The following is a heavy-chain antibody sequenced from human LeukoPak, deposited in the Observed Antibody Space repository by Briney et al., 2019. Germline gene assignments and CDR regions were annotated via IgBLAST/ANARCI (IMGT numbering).Heavy chain of an antibody. Sequence: SQTLSLTCAVSGGSISSGGYSWSWIRQPPGKGQEGIGYIYHSGSTYYNPSLKSRVTISVDRSKNQFSLKLSSVTAADTAVYYCARGGDSSGYYTFDYWGQGTLVTVSS. J-gene: IGHJ4*02. CDR2: IYHSGST. D-gene: IGHD3-22*01. V-gene: IGHV4-30-2*01. CDR1: GGSISSGGYS. CDR3: ARGGDSSGYYTFDY.